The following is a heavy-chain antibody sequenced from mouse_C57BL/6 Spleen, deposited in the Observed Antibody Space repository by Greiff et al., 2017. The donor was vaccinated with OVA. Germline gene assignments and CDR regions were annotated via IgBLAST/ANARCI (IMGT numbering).Heavy chain of an antibody. J-gene: IGHJ4*01. CDR1: GYTFTDYN. CDR2: INPNNGGT. D-gene: IGHD1-1*01. CDR3: ARFLFYVSSPEAMDY. V-gene: IGHV1-22*01. Sequence: VQLQQSGPELVKPGASVKMSCKASGYTFTDYNMHWVKQSHGKSLEWIGYINPNNGGTSYNQKFKGKATLTVNKSSSTAYIELRSLTSEYSAVYYCARFLFYVSSPEAMDYWGQGTSVTVSS.